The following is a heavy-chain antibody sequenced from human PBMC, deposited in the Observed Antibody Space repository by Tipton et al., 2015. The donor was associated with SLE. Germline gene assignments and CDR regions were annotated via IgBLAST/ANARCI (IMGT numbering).Heavy chain of an antibody. J-gene: IGHJ3*02. V-gene: IGHV5-51*01. Sequence: QLVQSGAEVKKPGESLKISCKGSGYSFTNYWIGWVRQMPGKGLEWMGIIYPGDSDTRYSPSFQGQVTISADKSISTAYLQWSSLKASDTAMYYCARPARVLEWFSAFDIWGQGTMVTVSS. D-gene: IGHD3-3*01. CDR1: GYSFTNYW. CDR3: ARPARVLEWFSAFDI. CDR2: IYPGDSDT.